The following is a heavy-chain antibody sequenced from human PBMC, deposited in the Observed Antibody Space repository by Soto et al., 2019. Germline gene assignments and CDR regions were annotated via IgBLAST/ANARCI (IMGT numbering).Heavy chain of an antibody. J-gene: IGHJ6*02. CDR2: IIPIFGTA. D-gene: IGHD5-18*01. CDR3: ARGYVHSYGYLAPGMDV. V-gene: IGHV1-69*13. CDR1: GGTFSSCA. Sequence: SVTVSCKASGGTFSSCASSWVRQAPGQGLEWMGGIIPIFGTANYAQKFQGRVTITADESTSTAYMELSSLRSEDTAVYYCARGYVHSYGYLAPGMDVWGQGTTVTVSS.